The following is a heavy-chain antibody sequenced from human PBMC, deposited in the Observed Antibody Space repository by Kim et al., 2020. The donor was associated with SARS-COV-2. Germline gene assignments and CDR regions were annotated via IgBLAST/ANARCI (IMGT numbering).Heavy chain of an antibody. V-gene: IGHV4-59*08. Sequence: SETLSLTCTVSGGSISSYYWSWIRQPPGKGLEWIGYIYYSGSTNYNPSLKSRVTISVDTSKNQFSLKLSSVTAADTAVYYCARHKRWLQYYFDYWGQGTLVTVSS. J-gene: IGHJ4*02. CDR1: GGSISSYY. D-gene: IGHD5-12*01. CDR3: ARHKRWLQYYFDY. CDR2: IYYSGST.